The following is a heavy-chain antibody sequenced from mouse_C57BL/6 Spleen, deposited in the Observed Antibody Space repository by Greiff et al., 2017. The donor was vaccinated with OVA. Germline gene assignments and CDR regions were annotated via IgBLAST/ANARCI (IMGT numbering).Heavy chain of an antibody. CDR2: ISSGSSTI. CDR1: GFTFSDYG. D-gene: IGHD1-1*01. CDR3: ASAKITTVVATH. Sequence: EVKLVESGGGLVKPGGSLKLSCAASGFTFSDYGMHWVRQAPEKGLEWVAYISSGSSTIYYADTVKGRFTISRDNAKNTLCLQMTSLRSEDTAMYYCASAKITTVVATHWGQGTTLTVSS. V-gene: IGHV5-17*01. J-gene: IGHJ2*01.